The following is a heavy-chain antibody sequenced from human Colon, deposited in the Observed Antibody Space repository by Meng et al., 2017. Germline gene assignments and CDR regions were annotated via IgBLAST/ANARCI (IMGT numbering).Heavy chain of an antibody. V-gene: IGHV4-61*01. CDR2: IYYTGST. J-gene: IGHJ4*02. CDR1: GGSVSSGSYY. CDR3: ARGPLDY. Sequence: QVQLQESGPGLVRPSETLSLPCTVSGGSVSSGSYYWSWIRQPPGKGLEWIGYIYYTGSTNYNPSLKSRVTISVDTSKNQFSLKLSSVTAADTAVYYCARGPLDYWGQGTLVTVFS.